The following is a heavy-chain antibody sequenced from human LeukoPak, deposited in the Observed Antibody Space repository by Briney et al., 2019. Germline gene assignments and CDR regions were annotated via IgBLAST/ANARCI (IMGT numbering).Heavy chain of an antibody. Sequence: ASVKVSCKASGYTFTSYGISWVRQAPGQGLEWMGGIIPIFGTANYAQKFQGRVTITADESTSTAYMELSSLRSEDTAVYYCARVQRAPYYVFGGGPFDPGGQGPRVTVSS. CDR3: ARVQRAPYYVFGGGPFDP. D-gene: IGHD3-3*01. CDR1: GYTFTSYG. V-gene: IGHV1-69*13. CDR2: IIPIFGTA. J-gene: IGHJ5*02.